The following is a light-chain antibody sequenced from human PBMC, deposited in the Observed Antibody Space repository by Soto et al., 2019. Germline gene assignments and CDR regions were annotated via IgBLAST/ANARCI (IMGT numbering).Light chain of an antibody. Sequence: IHSTHSPSTLSASLGERVALTFGAIQSIDTWLAWYQQKPFKSPKLLIYSAATLDIRVPSMFSGSGSWTEFTLTISSLQPDDFSAYYCQQYLSVSLLTFGGGTKVDIK. CDR2: SAA. CDR3: QQYLSVSLLT. J-gene: IGKJ4*01. CDR1: QSIDTW. V-gene: IGKV1-5*03.